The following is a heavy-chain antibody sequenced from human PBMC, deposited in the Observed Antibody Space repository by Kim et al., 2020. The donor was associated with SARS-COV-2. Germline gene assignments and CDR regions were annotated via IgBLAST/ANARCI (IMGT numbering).Heavy chain of an antibody. CDR2: INTNTGNP. V-gene: IGHV7-4-1*02. CDR3: ARGGIGALRYFDWSPTSRQYGMDV. J-gene: IGHJ6*02. CDR1: GYTFTSYA. Sequence: ASVKVSCKASGYTFTSYAMNWVRQAPGQGLEWMGWINTNTGNPTYAQGFTGRFVFSLDTSVSTAYLQISSLKAEDTAVYYCARGGIGALRYFDWSPTSRQYGMDVWGQGNTVTVSS. D-gene: IGHD3-9*01.